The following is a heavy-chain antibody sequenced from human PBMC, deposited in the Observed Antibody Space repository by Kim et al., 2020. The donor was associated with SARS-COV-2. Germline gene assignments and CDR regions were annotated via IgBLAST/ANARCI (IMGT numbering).Heavy chain of an antibody. D-gene: IGHD3-10*01. CDR1: GGSVSSGSYY. Sequence: SETLSLTCTVSGGSVSSGSYYWSWIRQPPGKGLEGIGYIYYSGSTNYNPSLKSRVTISVDTSKNQFSLKLSSVTAADTAVYYCARDVLLWFGEGGMDVWGQGTTVTVSS. V-gene: IGHV4-61*01. J-gene: IGHJ6*02. CDR3: ARDVLLWFGEGGMDV. CDR2: IYYSGST.